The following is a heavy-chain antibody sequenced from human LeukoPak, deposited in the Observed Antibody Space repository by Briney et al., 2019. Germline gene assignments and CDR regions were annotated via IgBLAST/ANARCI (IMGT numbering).Heavy chain of an antibody. Sequence: SETLSLTCTVSGGSISSGGYYWSWIRQPPGKGLEWIGYIYYSGSTNYNPSLKSRVTISVDTSKNQFSLKLSSVTAADTAVYYCARHEMATIGLDYWGQGTLVTVSS. V-gene: IGHV4-61*08. CDR2: IYYSGST. D-gene: IGHD5-12*01. CDR1: GGSISSGGYY. CDR3: ARHEMATIGLDY. J-gene: IGHJ4*02.